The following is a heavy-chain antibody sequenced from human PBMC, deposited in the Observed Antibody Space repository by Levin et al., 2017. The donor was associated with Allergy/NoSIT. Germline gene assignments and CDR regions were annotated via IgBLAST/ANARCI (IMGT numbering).Heavy chain of an antibody. CDR1: GFSFSDYY. CDR3: ARDSYGIDY. Sequence: GGSLRLSCAASGFSFSDYYMIWIRQAPGKGLEWVSYITSSYYTDYADSLKGRFTISRDNAKSTLYLQMNSLRAEDTAVYYCARDSYGIDYWGQGTLVIVSS. V-gene: IGHV3-11*05. J-gene: IGHJ4*02. CDR2: ITSSYYT. D-gene: IGHD4-17*01.